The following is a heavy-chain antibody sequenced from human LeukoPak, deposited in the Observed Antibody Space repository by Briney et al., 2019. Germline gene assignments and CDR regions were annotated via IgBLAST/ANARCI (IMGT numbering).Heavy chain of an antibody. CDR1: GFTVSSNY. D-gene: IGHD6-6*01. CDR2: VYSGGDT. V-gene: IGHV3-53*01. J-gene: IGHJ4*01. CDR3: GRGGSARSAGH. Sequence: GRSLRLSCAASGFTVSSNYMTWVRQAPGKGLEWVSVVYSGGDTYYADSVKGRFTISRDDSKNTMYLQMNSLRAEDTAVYFCGRGGSARSAGHWRPGTVVTVSS.